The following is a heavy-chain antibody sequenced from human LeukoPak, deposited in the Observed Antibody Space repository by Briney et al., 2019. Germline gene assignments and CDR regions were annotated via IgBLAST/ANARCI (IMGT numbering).Heavy chain of an antibody. J-gene: IGHJ4*02. Sequence: GGSLRLSCAASGFTFSSYSMNWVRQAPGKGLEWVSYISSRSITIYYADSVKGRFTISRDNAKNSLYLQMNSLRAEDTAVYYCARGINPGYSSSWYFGYYFDYWGQGTLVTVSS. D-gene: IGHD6-13*01. V-gene: IGHV3-48*01. CDR2: ISSRSITI. CDR3: ARGINPGYSSSWYFGYYFDY. CDR1: GFTFSSYS.